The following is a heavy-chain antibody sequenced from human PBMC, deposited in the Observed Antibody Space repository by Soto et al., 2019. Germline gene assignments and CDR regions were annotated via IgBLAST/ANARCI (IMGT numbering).Heavy chain of an antibody. CDR2: IIPIFGTA. V-gene: IGHV1-69*05. J-gene: IGHJ6*02. D-gene: IGHD5-12*01. CDR1: GGTFSSYA. CDR3: ARVSEMATIPPFPGYYYGMDV. Sequence: QVQLVQSGAEVKKPGSSVKVSCKASGGTFSSYAISWVRQAPGQGLEWMGGIIPIFGTANYAQKFQGRVTITPAESTSTAYMGLSRLRSEATAVYYCARVSEMATIPPFPGYYYGMDVWGQGTTVTVSS.